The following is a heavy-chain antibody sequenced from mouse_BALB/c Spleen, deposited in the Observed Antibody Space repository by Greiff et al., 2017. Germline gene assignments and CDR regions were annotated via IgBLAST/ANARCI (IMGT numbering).Heavy chain of an antibody. CDR2: IDPENGNT. J-gene: IGHJ3*01. V-gene: IGHV14-1*02. CDR1: GFNIKDYY. D-gene: IGHD2-4*01. Sequence: EVKVVESGAELVRPGALVKLSCKASGFNIKDYYMHWVKQRPEQGLEWIGWIDPENGNTIYDPKFQGKASITADTSSNTAYLQLSSLTSEDTAVYYCARSTMITTIAYWGQGTLVTVSA. CDR3: ARSTMITTIAY.